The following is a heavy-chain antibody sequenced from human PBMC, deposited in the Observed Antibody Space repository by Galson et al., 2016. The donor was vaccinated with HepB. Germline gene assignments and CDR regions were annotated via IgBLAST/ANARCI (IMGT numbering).Heavy chain of an antibody. V-gene: IGHV3-7*01. CDR2: IKQDGSEK. D-gene: IGHD4-17*01. CDR3: VSQVYGDFGT. J-gene: IGHJ5*02. Sequence: SLRLPRAASGFSFNTHWMSWVRQTPGKGLEWVANIKQDGSEKYYVDSTRGRFTISRDNAKNSLYLQMNSLSADDTAVYYCVSQVYGDFGTWGQGTLVTVSS. CDR1: GFSFNTHW.